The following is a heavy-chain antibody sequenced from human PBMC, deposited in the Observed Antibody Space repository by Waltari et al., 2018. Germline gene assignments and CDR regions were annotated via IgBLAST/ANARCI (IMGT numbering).Heavy chain of an antibody. CDR1: GFTFSNYA. D-gene: IGHD3-16*01. V-gene: IGHV3-23*04. CDR3: APPGGY. CDR2: ISSGGSK. J-gene: IGHJ4*02. Sequence: EVQLVESGGGLAKPGGSLRLSCAASGFTFSNYAIHWVRKAPGKGLEWVSGISSGGSKYYTDSVKGRFTISRDNSKNTVSLQMNSLTTEDTAVYYCAPPGGYWGQGVLVTVSS.